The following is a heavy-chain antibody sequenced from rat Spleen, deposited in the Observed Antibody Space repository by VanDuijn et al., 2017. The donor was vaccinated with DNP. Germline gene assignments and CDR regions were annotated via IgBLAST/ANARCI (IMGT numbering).Heavy chain of an antibody. CDR3: ARSNNYYFDY. D-gene: IGHD1-10*01. V-gene: IGHV5-22*01. CDR2: ISYEGSST. CDR1: GFTFSSYW. J-gene: IGHJ2*01. Sequence: EVQLVESGGGLVQPGRSMKLSCAASGFTFSSYWMYWVRQAPKKGLEWVASISYEGSSTYYGDSVKGRFTISRDNAKSTLYLQMDSLRSEETATYYCARSNNYYFDYGGQGVMVTVSS.